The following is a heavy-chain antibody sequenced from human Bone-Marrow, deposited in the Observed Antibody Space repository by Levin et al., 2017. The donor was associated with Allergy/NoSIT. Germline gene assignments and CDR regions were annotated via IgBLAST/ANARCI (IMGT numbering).Heavy chain of an antibody. Sequence: ETLSLTCAASGFTFSGSAMHWVRQASGKGLEWVGRIRSKANSYATAYPASVKGRFTISRDESKNTAYLQMNSLKTEDTAVYYCTRLLADTSTSWFDPWGQGTLVTVSS. D-gene: IGHD2-2*01. CDR2: IRSKANSYAT. J-gene: IGHJ5*02. V-gene: IGHV3-73*01. CDR3: TRLLADTSTSWFDP. CDR1: GFTFSGSA.